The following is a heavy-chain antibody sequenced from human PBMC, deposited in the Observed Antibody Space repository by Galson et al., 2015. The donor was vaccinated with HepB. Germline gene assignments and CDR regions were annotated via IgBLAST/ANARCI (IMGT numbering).Heavy chain of an antibody. V-gene: IGHV3-74*03. Sequence: GSLRLSCAASGFRFGNYWMHWVRQVPGKGLEWISRINTFGNEIKYADSVRGRFATSRDNAKNILYLQMYSLGAKDTGLYYCARRGGSTWFPGSGYFDLWGRGSLVTVSS. D-gene: IGHD2-2*01. J-gene: IGHJ2*01. CDR2: INTFGNEI. CDR1: GFRFGNYW. CDR3: ARRGGSTWFPGSGYFDL.